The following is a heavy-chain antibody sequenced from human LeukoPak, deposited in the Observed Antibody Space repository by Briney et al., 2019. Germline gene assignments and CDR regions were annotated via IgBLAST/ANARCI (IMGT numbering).Heavy chain of an antibody. Sequence: GGSLRVSCAASGFTFVDYAMHWVRQALGEGLEWVSLISGDGGSTYDADSVKGRFTISRDNSKNSLYMQMNSLRTEDTALYYCAKDRQWLVPHGMDVWGQGTTVTVSS. J-gene: IGHJ6*02. CDR1: GFTFVDYA. CDR3: AKDRQWLVPHGMDV. D-gene: IGHD6-19*01. V-gene: IGHV3-43*02. CDR2: ISGDGGST.